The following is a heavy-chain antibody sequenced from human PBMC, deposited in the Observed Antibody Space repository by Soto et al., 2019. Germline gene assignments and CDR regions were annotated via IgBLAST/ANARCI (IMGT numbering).Heavy chain of an antibody. V-gene: IGHV3-30*18. D-gene: IGHD2-2*01. CDR1: GFTFNTFG. CDR2: ISYDGSDK. J-gene: IGHJ4*02. Sequence: GGSLRLSCAASGFTFNTFGMHWVRQAPGKGLEWVAVISYDGSDKYYSDSVRGRFTISRDNSMSTLYLQMNSLRTEDTAVYYCAKSPNFYCSSYHCYKYYFDYWGQGTLVTVSS. CDR3: AKSPNFYCSSYHCYKYYFDY.